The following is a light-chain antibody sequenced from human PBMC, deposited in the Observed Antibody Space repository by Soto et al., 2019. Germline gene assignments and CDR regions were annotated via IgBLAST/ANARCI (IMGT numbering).Light chain of an antibody. Sequence: EIVLTQSPGTLSLSPGERATLSCRASQSVSSSYLAWYQQKPDQAPRLLTYGASSRATGIPDMFSGSGSGTDFTLTSSRLEPEDFAVYYCQQYGSSPLTFGGGTKVEIK. V-gene: IGKV3-20*01. J-gene: IGKJ4*01. CDR3: QQYGSSPLT. CDR1: QSVSSSY. CDR2: GAS.